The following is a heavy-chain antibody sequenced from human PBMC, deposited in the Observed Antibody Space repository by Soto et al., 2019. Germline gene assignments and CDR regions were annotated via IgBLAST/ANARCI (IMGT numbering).Heavy chain of an antibody. J-gene: IGHJ5*02. CDR2: INPNSGGT. CDR3: ARVTYYYDSSGYQDWFDP. D-gene: IGHD3-22*01. V-gene: IGHV1-2*02. Sequence: ASVKVSCKASGYTFTGYYMHWVRRAPGQGLERMGWINPNSGGTNYAQKFQGRVTMTRDTSISTAYMELSRLRSDDTAVYYCARVTYYYDSSGYQDWFDPWGQGTLVTVSS. CDR1: GYTFTGYY.